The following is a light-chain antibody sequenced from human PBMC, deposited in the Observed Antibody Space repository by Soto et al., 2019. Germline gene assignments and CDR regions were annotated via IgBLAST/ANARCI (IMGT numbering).Light chain of an antibody. J-gene: IGLJ3*02. CDR2: ETY. Sequence: QSVLTQPPSVSAAPGQKVTISCSGSSSNIGNNFVSWYQQLPGTAPKLLIYETYKRPSGIPDRFSGSKSGTSATLGITGLQTGDEADYYCGTWDSSLSAGVFGGGTKVTVL. CDR3: GTWDSSLSAGV. V-gene: IGLV1-51*01. CDR1: SSNIGNNF.